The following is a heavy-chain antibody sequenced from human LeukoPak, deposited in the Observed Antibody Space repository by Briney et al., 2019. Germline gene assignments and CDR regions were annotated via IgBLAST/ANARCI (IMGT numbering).Heavy chain of an antibody. J-gene: IGHJ6*02. CDR1: GFIFSTYD. CDR3: ARDRGSREDGMDV. V-gene: IGHV3-13*01. D-gene: IGHD1-26*01. Sequence: GGSLRLSCAASGFIFSTYDMHWVRQATGKGLEWVSAIGAGGDTYYPDSVKGRFTISRDNSKNTLYLQMNSLRAEDTAVYYCARDRGSREDGMDVWGHGTTVTVSS. CDR2: IGAGGDT.